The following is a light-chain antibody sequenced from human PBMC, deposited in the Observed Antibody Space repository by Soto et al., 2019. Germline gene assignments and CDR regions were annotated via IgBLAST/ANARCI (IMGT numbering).Light chain of an antibody. CDR2: DAS. CDR1: QSISSL. V-gene: IGKV1-5*01. J-gene: IGKJ1*01. CDR3: QQYKSHPWT. Sequence: DIQMTQSPATLSASVGDRVTITCRASQSISSLLAWYQQKPGKAPKLLIYDASSLGSGVPSRFSGSGSGTEFTLTISSLQPYDFATYYCQQYKSHPWTFGQGTKVEIK.